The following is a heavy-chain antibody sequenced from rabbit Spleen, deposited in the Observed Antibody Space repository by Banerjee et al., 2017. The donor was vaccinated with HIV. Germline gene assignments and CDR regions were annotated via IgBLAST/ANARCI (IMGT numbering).Heavy chain of an antibody. D-gene: IGHD1-1*01. J-gene: IGHJ6*01. CDR3: ARDTSSSFSSYGMDL. Sequence: QEKLVESGGDLVKPGASLTLTCTASGVSFSFSSYICWVRQAPGKGLEWIACIDTGSSGFTYFATWAKGRFTCSKTSSTTVTLQVTRLTAADTATYFCARDTSSSFSSYGMDLWGPGHPRHRL. CDR1: GVSFSFSSY. CDR2: IDTGSSGFT. V-gene: IGHV1S45*01.